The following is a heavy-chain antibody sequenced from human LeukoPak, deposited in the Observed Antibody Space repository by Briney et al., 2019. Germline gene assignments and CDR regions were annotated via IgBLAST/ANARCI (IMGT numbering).Heavy chain of an antibody. CDR2: IYYSGST. Sequence: PSETLSLTCTVSGGSISSYYWSWIRQPPGKGLEWIGYIYYSGSTNYNPSLKSRAIISVDTSKNQFSLKLSSVTAADTAVYYCARRRYFDLWGRGTLVTVSS. CDR1: GGSISSYY. J-gene: IGHJ2*01. CDR3: ARRRYFDL. V-gene: IGHV4-59*08.